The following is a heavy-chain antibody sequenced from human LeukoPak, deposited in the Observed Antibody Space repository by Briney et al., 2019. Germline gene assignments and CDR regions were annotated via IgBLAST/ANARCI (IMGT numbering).Heavy chain of an antibody. CDR1: GGTFSSYA. CDR3: ARGSSQAHYDFWSGPLGYYMNV. J-gene: IGHJ6*03. CDR2: IIPIFGTA. Sequence: ASVKVSCKASGGTFSSYAISWVRQAPGQGLEWMGGIIPIFGTANYAQKFQGRVTITADESTGTAYMELSSLRSEDTAVYYCARGSSQAHYDFWSGPLGYYMNVWGKGTTVTVSS. V-gene: IGHV1-69*13. D-gene: IGHD3-3*01.